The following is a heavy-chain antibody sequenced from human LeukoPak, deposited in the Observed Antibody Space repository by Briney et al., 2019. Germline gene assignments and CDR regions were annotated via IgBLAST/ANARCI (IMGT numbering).Heavy chain of an antibody. CDR1: GLTFSNAW. Sequence: GGSLRLSCVGSGLTFSNAWMSWIRQAPGKGLQWVGHIKSKTDGGTTEYAAPVKGRFTISRDDSKNTLYLQMNSLKNEDAALYYCTALGGASEYWGQGALVTVSS. D-gene: IGHD4/OR15-4a*01. J-gene: IGHJ4*02. CDR2: IKSKTDGGTT. V-gene: IGHV3-15*01. CDR3: TALGGASEY.